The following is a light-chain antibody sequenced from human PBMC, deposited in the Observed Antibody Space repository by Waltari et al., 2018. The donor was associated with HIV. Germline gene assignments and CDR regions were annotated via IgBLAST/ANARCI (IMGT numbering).Light chain of an antibody. Sequence: DIVMTQSPGSLAVSLGETATVKCKSSQSVVLSSNRKSHLSWYQQKPGQPPKLLLYPASTRESGVPDRFSGSGSGTDFTLTISSLQADDVATYYCQQYYSSPFTFGPGTRVEIK. V-gene: IGKV4-1*01. J-gene: IGKJ3*01. CDR3: QQYYSSPFT. CDR1: QSVVLSSNRKSH. CDR2: PAS.